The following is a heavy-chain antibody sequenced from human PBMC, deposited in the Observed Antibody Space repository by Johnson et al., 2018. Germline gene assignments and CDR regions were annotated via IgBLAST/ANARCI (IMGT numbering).Heavy chain of an antibody. CDR2: IISSGGTA. V-gene: IGHV3-48*04. Sequence: EVQLLESGGALVQPGGSLRLSCAASEFTFSRYRMNWVRQAPGKGLEWVASIISSGGTAYHGDPVKGRFTNPRYNVKNSLYLQMNSLRAEDTAVYICARDSGRRLPVTGTITYFYYMDVWGKGTTVTVSS. CDR1: EFTFSRYR. D-gene: IGHD2-15*01. J-gene: IGHJ6*03. CDR3: ARDSGRRLPVTGTITYFYYMDV.